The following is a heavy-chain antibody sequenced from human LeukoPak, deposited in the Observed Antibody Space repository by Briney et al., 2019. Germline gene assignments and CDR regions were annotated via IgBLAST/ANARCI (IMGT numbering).Heavy chain of an antibody. J-gene: IGHJ5*02. V-gene: IGHV4-59*01. CDR1: GGSISSYY. Sequence: SETLSLTCTVSGGSISSYYWTWIRQPPGKGLEWVGQIYYSGSTNYNPSLKSRVTISLDTSKTQFSLKLSSVTAADTAVYYCARGHYLSGSYNWFDPWGQGTLVTVSS. CDR2: IYYSGST. D-gene: IGHD3-10*01. CDR3: ARGHYLSGSYNWFDP.